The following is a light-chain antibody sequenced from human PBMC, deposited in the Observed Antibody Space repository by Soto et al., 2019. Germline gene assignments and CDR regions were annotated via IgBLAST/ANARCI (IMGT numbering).Light chain of an antibody. J-gene: IGKJ5*01. Sequence: DIPMTQSPSTLSASVGDRVTITCRASQSISSWLAWYQQKPGKAPKFLIYDASSLESGVPSRFSGSGSGTEFTLTISSLQPDDFATYYCQQYNGYSITFGQGTRLEIK. CDR3: QQYNGYSIT. CDR2: DAS. V-gene: IGKV1-5*01. CDR1: QSISSW.